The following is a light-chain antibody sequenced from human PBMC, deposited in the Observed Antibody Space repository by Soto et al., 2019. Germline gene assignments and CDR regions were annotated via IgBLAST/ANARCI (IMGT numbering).Light chain of an antibody. CDR2: GSS. V-gene: IGKV3-15*01. J-gene: IGKJ1*01. CDR3: QQYYNWRPR. Sequence: EVVMTQSPATLSMSPGDTATLSCRASQSVSSSLAWYQQKPGQPPRLLIYGSSTRATGVPARFSGSGSGTEFTLTISRLQSEDFAVYYCQQYYNWRPRFGQGTKVEIK. CDR1: QSVSSS.